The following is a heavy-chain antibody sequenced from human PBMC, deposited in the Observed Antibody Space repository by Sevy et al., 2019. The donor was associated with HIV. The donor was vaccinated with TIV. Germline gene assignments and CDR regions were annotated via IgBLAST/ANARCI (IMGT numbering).Heavy chain of an antibody. J-gene: IGHJ6*02. CDR1: GFTFSIYA. CDR2: ISRSGGST. D-gene: IGHD2-2*01. CDR3: AKVDVVVPVADYGLDV. Sequence: GESLKISCAASGFTFSIYAMSWVRQAPGKGLEWVSSISRSGGSTHYADSVKGRLTISRDNSKSTLVLQMNSLRAEDTAVYYCAKVDVVVPVADYGLDVWGQGTTVTVSS. V-gene: IGHV3-23*01.